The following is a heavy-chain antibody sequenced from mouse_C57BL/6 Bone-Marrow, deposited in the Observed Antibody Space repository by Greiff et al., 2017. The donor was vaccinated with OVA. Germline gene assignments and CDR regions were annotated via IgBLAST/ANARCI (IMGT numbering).Heavy chain of an antibody. D-gene: IGHD1-1*01. J-gene: IGHJ2*01. CDR3: ARGAHYYGSSYDFDY. Sequence: QVQLQQPGAELVKPGASVKLSCKASGYTFTSYWMHWVKQRPGQGLEWIGMIHPNSGSTNYNEKFKSKATLTVDKSSSTAYMQLSSLTSEDSAVYYGARGAHYYGSSYDFDYWGQGTTLTVSS. CDR1: GYTFTSYW. V-gene: IGHV1-64*01. CDR2: IHPNSGST.